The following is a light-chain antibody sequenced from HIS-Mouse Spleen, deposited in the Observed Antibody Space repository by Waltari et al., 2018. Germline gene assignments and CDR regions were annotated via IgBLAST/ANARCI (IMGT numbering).Light chain of an antibody. CDR3: SSYTSSSTEV. J-gene: IGLJ2*01. V-gene: IGLV2-14*03. CDR2: DVS. CDR1: SSYVGGYTY. Sequence: QSALTQPASVSGSPGQSLTIPCTGTSSYVGGYTYVPWYQQHPGKAPKLMLYDVSNPPSGVSNRFSGSKSGNTASLTISGLQAEDEADYYCSSYTSSSTEVFGGGTKLTVL.